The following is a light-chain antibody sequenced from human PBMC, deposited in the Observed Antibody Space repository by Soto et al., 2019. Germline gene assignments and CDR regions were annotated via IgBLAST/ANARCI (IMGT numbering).Light chain of an antibody. V-gene: IGLV1-44*01. CDR3: AAWDDSLRGRV. CDR2: SDN. Sequence: QSVLTHPPSASGTPGQRVTISCSGSSSTIGSNPVSWYKQLPGTAPKSLIYSDNQRPSGVPDRISGSRSGTSASLAISGLQSEDEAEYYCAAWDDSLRGRVFGGGTKLTVL. J-gene: IGLJ2*01. CDR1: SSTIGSNP.